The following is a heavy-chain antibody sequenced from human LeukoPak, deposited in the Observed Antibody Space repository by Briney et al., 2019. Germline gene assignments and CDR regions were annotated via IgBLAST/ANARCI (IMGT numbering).Heavy chain of an antibody. V-gene: IGHV3-64D*09. CDR1: GFTFSNYA. D-gene: IGHD6-19*01. Sequence: GGSLRLSCAASGFTFSNYAMSWVRQAPGKGLEYVSAISSNGGNTYHADSVKGRFTISRDNSKNTLYLQMSSLRAEDTALYYCVKQIAVTGTGAFDIWGQGTMVTLSS. CDR2: ISSNGGNT. CDR3: VKQIAVTGTGAFDI. J-gene: IGHJ3*02.